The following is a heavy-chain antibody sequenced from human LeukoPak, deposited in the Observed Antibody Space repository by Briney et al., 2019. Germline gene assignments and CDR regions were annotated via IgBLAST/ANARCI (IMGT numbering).Heavy chain of an antibody. Sequence: GASVKVSCKVSGYTLTELSMHWVRQAPGKGLEWMGGFDPEDGETIYAQKFQGRVTMTEDTSTDTAYMELSSLRSEDTAVYYCATAARYVYVGGIYGVGFFYLWGGGPLVTV. J-gene: IGHJ2*01. D-gene: IGHD3-16*01. CDR1: GYTLTELS. CDR2: FDPEDGET. V-gene: IGHV1-24*01. CDR3: ATAARYVYVGGIYGVGFFYL.